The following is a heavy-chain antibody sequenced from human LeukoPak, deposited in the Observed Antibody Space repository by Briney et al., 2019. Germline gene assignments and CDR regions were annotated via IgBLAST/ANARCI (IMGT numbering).Heavy chain of an antibody. CDR3: ARDWGSTGYDLYDS. CDR2: VRQDGSER. D-gene: IGHD5-12*01. V-gene: IGHV3-7*01. CDR1: GFIFSNYW. J-gene: IGHJ4*02. Sequence: PGGSLRLSCAASGFIFSNYWMTWIRQAPGKGLEWVAHVRQDGSERHYVDSVKDRFTISRDNAKNSLDLQMDSLRAEDTAVYHCARDWGSTGYDLYDSWGQGTLVTVSS.